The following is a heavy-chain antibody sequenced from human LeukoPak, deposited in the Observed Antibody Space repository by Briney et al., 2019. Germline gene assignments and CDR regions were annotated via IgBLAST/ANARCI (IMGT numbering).Heavy chain of an antibody. J-gene: IGHJ4*02. V-gene: IGHV5-51*01. Sequence: GESLKISCKGSGYTFTTYWIGWVRQMPGEGLEWMGIIFPDDSDTIYSPSFQGQVTISADKSITTAYLQWSSLKASDTAMYYCARPRGGTTQPFDSWGQGTLVTVSS. CDR3: ARPRGGTTQPFDS. CDR1: GYTFTTYW. D-gene: IGHD1-7*01. CDR2: IFPDDSDT.